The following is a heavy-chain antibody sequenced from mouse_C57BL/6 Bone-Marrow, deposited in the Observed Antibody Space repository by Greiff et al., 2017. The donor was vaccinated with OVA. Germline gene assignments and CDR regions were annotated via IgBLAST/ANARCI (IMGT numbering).Heavy chain of an antibody. V-gene: IGHV1-49*01. CDR2: FTMYSDAT. D-gene: IGHD2-2*01. J-gene: IGHJ4*01. CDR3: ASGIYYGYDGPYAMGY. CDR1: YFAFMASS. Sequence: LQQSGAELVRPGSSVKLSCKDSYFAFMASSMHWVKQRPGHGLEWIGSFTMYSDATEYSENFKGKATLTANTSSSTAYMQLSSLTSEDSAVCYCASGIYYGYDGPYAMGYWGQGTSVTVSS.